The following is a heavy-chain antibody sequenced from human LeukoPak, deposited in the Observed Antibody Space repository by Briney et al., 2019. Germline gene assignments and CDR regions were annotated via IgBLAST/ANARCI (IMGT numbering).Heavy chain of an antibody. CDR2: IRSDWSST. CDR1: GFSFSAYI. CDR3: TRRYGGHSGWAGYHDS. V-gene: IGHV3-64*01. D-gene: IGHD6-19*01. Sequence: RPGGSLRLSCVASGFSFSAYIMHWVRQAPGKGLEYVSAIRSDWSSTFYPNSVEGRFTISRDNSKSTLYLQMGSLRAEDTAVYYCTRRYGGHSGWAGYHDSWGQGTLVTVSS. J-gene: IGHJ4*02.